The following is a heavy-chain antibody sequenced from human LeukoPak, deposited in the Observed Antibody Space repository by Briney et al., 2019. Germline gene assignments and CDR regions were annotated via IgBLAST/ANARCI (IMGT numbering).Heavy chain of an antibody. D-gene: IGHD3-3*01. Sequence: GGSLRLSCAASGFTFSSYIMNWVRQAPGKGLEWVSYISSSSSSIYYADSVKGRFTISRDNAKNSLYLQMNSLRDEDTAVYYCARDPRRGFWSGYYDYWGQGTLVTVSS. CDR2: ISSSSSSI. CDR3: ARDPRRGFWSGYYDY. V-gene: IGHV3-48*02. CDR1: GFTFSSYI. J-gene: IGHJ4*02.